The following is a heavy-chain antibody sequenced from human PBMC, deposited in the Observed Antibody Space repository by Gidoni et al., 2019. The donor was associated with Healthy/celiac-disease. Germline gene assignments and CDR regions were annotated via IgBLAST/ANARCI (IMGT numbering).Heavy chain of an antibody. Sequence: EVQLLESGGGLVQPGGSLRLSCAASGFTFSSYAMSWVRQTPGKGLEWVSAISGSGGSTYYADSVKGRFTISRDNSKNTLYLQMNSLRAEDTAVYYCAKDPDYYGSGSYKDYWGQGTLVTVSS. CDR2: ISGSGGST. D-gene: IGHD3-10*01. CDR3: AKDPDYYGSGSYKDY. CDR1: GFTFSSYA. J-gene: IGHJ4*02. V-gene: IGHV3-23*01.